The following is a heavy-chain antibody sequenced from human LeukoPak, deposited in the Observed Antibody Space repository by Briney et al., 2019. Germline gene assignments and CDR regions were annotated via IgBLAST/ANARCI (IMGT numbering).Heavy chain of an antibody. CDR1: GCIFTNYW. CDR3: ARGLRVAGINWFDP. CDR2: IYPGDSDT. D-gene: IGHD6-19*01. Sequence: GGALQISCKGAGCIFTNYWIGWGRQMPGKGLEGRGIIYPGDSDTRYSPSFQGQVTISADKSISTAYLQWSSLKASDTAMYYCARGLRVAGINWFDPWGQGTLVTVSS. V-gene: IGHV5-51*01. J-gene: IGHJ5*02.